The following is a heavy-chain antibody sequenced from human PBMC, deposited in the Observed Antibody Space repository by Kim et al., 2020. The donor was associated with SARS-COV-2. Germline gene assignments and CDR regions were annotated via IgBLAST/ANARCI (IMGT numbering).Heavy chain of an antibody. Sequence: SETLSLTCTVSGGSISSSSYYWGWIRQPPGKGLEWIGSIYYSGSTYYNPSLKSRVTISVDTSKNQFSLKLSSVTAADTAVYYCATALPPATHIVVVTALNIWGQGTMVTVSS. D-gene: IGHD2-21*02. V-gene: IGHV4-39*01. CDR1: GGSISSSSYY. CDR3: ATALPPATHIVVVTALNI. J-gene: IGHJ3*02. CDR2: IYYSGST.